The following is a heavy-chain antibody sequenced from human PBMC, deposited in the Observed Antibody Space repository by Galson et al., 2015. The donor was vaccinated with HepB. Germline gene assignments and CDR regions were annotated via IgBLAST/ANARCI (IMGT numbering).Heavy chain of an antibody. CDR3: ARSNSYDSCGSLRGFAN. D-gene: IGHD3-22*01. CDR1: GFTFSSYA. J-gene: IGHJ4*02. Sequence: SLRLSCAASGFTFSSYAMSWVRQAPGKGLEWVAAITGSGGSTYYADSVKGRFTISRDNSKNTLYLQMNSQRAEDTAVYYCARSNSYDSCGSLRGFANWGQVSLVTAPS. V-gene: IGHV3-23*01. CDR2: ITGSGGST.